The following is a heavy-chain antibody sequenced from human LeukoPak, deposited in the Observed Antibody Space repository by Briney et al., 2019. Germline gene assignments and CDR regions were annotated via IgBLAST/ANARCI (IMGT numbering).Heavy chain of an antibody. J-gene: IGHJ3*02. V-gene: IGHV1-46*01. D-gene: IGHD2-8*01. Sequence: ASVSLSCKASGYTFTNYYIHWVRQAPGQGLEWMGIINPSGSSTSYAQKFQGRVTMTRDTSTSTVYMELSSLRSEDTAVYYCAGGTTNTKGAFDMWGQGTMVTVSS. CDR2: INPSGSST. CDR1: GYTFTNYY. CDR3: AGGTTNTKGAFDM.